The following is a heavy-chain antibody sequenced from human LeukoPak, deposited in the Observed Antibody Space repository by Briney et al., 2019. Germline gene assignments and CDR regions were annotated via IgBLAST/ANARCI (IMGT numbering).Heavy chain of an antibody. CDR1: GFTLNKYA. V-gene: IGHV3-23*01. CDR3: TKGEYIWGSAPTY. Sequence: PGGCLRLSCAASGFTLNKYAMSWVCQAPEKGLEWVSGIGGSGGNTYYAESVKGRFTISRDNSKNTLNLQMNHLRAEDTAMYYCTKGEYIWGSAPTYWGKGPLVNVSS. J-gene: IGHJ4*02. CDR2: IGGSGGNT. D-gene: IGHD3-16*01.